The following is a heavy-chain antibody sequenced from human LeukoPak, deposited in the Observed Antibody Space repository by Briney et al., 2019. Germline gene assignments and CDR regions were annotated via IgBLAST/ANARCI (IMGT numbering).Heavy chain of an antibody. CDR2: INHSGSK. Sequence: PSDPLSLTCAVYDGSFRGYFWSWIRLPPGKGLEWIGDINHSGSKDYNPSLKRRVTIEVDTSKKQFSLNLRSVTAADTAVYYCARGGAVGATYLLLDYWGQGTVVTVSS. J-gene: IGHJ4*02. V-gene: IGHV4-34*01. CDR1: DGSFRGYF. CDR3: ARGGAVGATYLLLDY. D-gene: IGHD2-15*01.